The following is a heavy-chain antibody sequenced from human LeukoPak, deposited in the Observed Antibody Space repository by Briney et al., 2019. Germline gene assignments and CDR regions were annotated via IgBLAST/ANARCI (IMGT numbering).Heavy chain of an antibody. D-gene: IGHD6-6*01. CDR1: AYNFISYG. CDR3: ARNAFNTSSENYFDF. CDR2: ISAYNGDT. J-gene: IGHJ4*02. Sequence: EASVTVSCKASAYNFISYGISWVRLVPGQGLEWMGWISAYNGDTNYAQSFQGRVTMTTDTSTSTAYMELRSLKSDDTAVYYCARNAFNTSSENYFDFWGRGTLVTVSS. V-gene: IGHV1-18*01.